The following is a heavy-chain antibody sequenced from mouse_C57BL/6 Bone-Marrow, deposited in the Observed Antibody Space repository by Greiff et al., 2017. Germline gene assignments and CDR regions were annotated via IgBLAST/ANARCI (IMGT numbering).Heavy chain of an antibody. V-gene: IGHV1-55*01. CDR2: IYPGSGST. CDR3: ARPLRAMDY. J-gene: IGHJ4*01. D-gene: IGHD1-2*01. Sequence: VQLQQPGAELVKPGASVKMSCKASGYTFTSYWITWVKQRPGQGLEWIGDIYPGSGSTNYNEKFKSKATLTVDKSSSTAYMQLSSLTSEDAAVYYCARPLRAMDYWGQGTSVTVSA. CDR1: GYTFTSYW.